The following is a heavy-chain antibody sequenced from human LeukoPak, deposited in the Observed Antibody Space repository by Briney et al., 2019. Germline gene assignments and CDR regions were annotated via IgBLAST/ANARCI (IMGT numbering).Heavy chain of an antibody. V-gene: IGHV3-33*01. CDR1: GFTFGGYG. D-gene: IGHD1-14*01. J-gene: IGHJ4*02. CDR2: IAYDGSRA. Sequence: PAGSLRLSCAGSGFTFGGYGMHWFRQTPGKGLEWVGVIAYDGSRAFYDDSVKGRFTISRDNSKNTMSVQMDDLRAEDTAVYYCTRYNNDHFDYWGQGTLVTVSS. CDR3: TRYNNDHFDY.